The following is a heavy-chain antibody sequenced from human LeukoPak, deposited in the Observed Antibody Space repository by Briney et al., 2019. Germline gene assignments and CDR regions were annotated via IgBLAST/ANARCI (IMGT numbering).Heavy chain of an antibody. CDR3: ARHRVVTAPSPIDY. V-gene: IGHV3-7*01. J-gene: IGHJ4*02. CDR1: GFTFSSYW. CDR2: IKQDGSEK. Sequence: GSLRLSCAASGFTFSSYWMSWVRQAPGKGLEWVANIKQDGSEKYYVDSVKGRFTISRDNAKNSLYLQMNSLRAEDTAVYYCARHRVVTAPSPIDYWGQGTLVTVSS. D-gene: IGHD2-21*02.